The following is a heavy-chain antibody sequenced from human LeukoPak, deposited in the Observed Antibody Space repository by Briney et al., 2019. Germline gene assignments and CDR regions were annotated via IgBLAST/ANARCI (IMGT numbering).Heavy chain of an antibody. J-gene: IGHJ4*02. CDR2: KSYDGSNK. CDR1: GFTFSSYA. V-gene: IGHV3-30-3*01. Sequence: PGGSLRLSCAASGFTFSSYAMHWVRQAPGKGLEWVAVKSYDGSNKYYADSVKGRFTISRDNSKNTLYLQMNSLRAEDTAVYYCASDIVAAGTPTETVDFWGQGTLVTVSS. D-gene: IGHD6-13*01. CDR3: ASDIVAAGTPTETVDF.